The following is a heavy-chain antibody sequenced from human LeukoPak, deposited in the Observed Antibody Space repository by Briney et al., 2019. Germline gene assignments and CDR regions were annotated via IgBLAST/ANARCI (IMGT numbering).Heavy chain of an antibody. CDR1: GFTFSDYY. D-gene: IGHD3-22*01. CDR2: ISSSGSTI. J-gene: IGHJ4*02. V-gene: IGHV3-11*01. Sequence: GGSLRLSCAASGFTFSDYYMSWIRQAPGKGLEWVSYISSSGSTIYYADSVKGRFTISRDNAKNSLYLQMNSLRAEDTAVYYCARVGDYYDSSGYYYKTVDYWGQGTLVTVSS. CDR3: ARVGDYYDSSGYYYKTVDY.